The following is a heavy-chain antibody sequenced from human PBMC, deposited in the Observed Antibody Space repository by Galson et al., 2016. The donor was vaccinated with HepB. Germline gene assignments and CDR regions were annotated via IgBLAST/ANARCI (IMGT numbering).Heavy chain of an antibody. D-gene: IGHD1-7*01. V-gene: IGHV3-23*01. Sequence: SLRLSCATSGFTFMNYAFTCVRQAPGKGLEWVSTLSTSGFATYSAAVNGRFTISRDKSKSSVFLQMTSLRPEDTALYFCARTQLAYYFDYWGQGALVSISS. CDR1: GFTFMNYA. CDR3: ARTQLAYYFDY. J-gene: IGHJ4*02. CDR2: LSTSGFAT.